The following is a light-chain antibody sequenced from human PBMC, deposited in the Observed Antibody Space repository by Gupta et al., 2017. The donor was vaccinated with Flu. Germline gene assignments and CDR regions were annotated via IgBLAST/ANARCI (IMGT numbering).Light chain of an antibody. J-gene: IGLJ2*01. CDR3: SACYDSLNGLV. V-gene: IGLV1-44*01. CDR2: SNN. CDR1: SSNIGSNT. Sequence: QSVLTQPLSSSGTPGPRVTISCSGSSSNIGSNTVNWYQQLPGTAPKLLIYSNNQRPSGIPDRFSGSRSGTSASVAISGLQSEDEADYYCSACYDSLNGLVFGGGTKLTVL.